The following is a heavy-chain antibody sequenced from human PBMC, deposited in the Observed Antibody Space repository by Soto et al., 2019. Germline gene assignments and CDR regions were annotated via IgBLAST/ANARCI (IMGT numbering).Heavy chain of an antibody. J-gene: IGHJ6*03. CDR1: TGSINGYY. CDR3: GRGKRDSTSFLHV. CDR2: IYSSVGT. D-gene: IGHD2-2*01. V-gene: IGHV4-59*01. Sequence: SETLSLTCRVSTGSINGYYWNWIRQSPGKGLEWIAFIYSSVGTTYNPSFKSRAIILVSGSTKQISHQQTSMTAADTTAYYCGRGKRDSTSFLHVWGRGTGATVS.